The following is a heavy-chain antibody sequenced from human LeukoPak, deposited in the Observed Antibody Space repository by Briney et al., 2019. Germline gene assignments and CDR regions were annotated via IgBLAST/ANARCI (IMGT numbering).Heavy chain of an antibody. Sequence: SETLSLTCTVSGGSISSYYWSWIRQPAGKGLEWIGRIYTSGSTNYNPSLKSRVTMSVDTSKNQFSLKLSSVTAADAAVYYCARGQRGSYYYYYMDVWGKGTTVTVSS. CDR3: ARGQRGSYYYYYMDV. V-gene: IGHV4-4*07. CDR2: IYTSGST. J-gene: IGHJ6*03. CDR1: GGSISSYY.